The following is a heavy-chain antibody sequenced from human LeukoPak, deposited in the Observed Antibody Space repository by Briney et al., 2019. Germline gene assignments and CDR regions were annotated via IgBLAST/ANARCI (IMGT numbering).Heavy chain of an antibody. J-gene: IGHJ4*02. CDR3: VQESSSLLRSYFDY. Sequence: GGSLRLSCAASGFTFSSYEMNWVRQAPGKGLEWVSYISSSGSTIYYADSVKGRFTISRDNAKNSLYLHMNSLRAEDTAVYYCVQESSSLLRSYFDYWGQGTLVTVSS. CDR1: GFTFSSYE. D-gene: IGHD2-15*01. V-gene: IGHV3-48*03. CDR2: ISSSGSTI.